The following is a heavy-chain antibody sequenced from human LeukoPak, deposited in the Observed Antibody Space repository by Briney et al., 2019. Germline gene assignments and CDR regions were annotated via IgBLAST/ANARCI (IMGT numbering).Heavy chain of an antibody. J-gene: IGHJ4*02. CDR3: ARHFLKGGSYYVD. V-gene: IGHV4-39*01. CDR2: IYYSGST. Sequence: PSETLSLTCTVSGGSISSSSYYWGWIRQPPGKGLEWIGSIYYSGSTYYNPSLKSRVTISADTSENQFSLKLSSVTAADTAVYYCARHFLKGGSYYVDWGQGTLVTVSS. D-gene: IGHD1-26*01. CDR1: GGSISSSSYY.